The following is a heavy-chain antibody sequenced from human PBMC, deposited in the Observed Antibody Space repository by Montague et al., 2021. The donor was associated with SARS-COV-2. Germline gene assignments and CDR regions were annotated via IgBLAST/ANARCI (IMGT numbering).Heavy chain of an antibody. CDR1: GFTFGDYG. CDR2: INWNGGST. Sequence: SLRLSCAASGFTFGDYGMSWVRQAPGKGLEWVSGINWNGGSTGYADSVKGRFTISRDNAKNSLYLQMNSLRAEDTALYYCARDTRSEYFDFLTGYYKGVFFDYWGQGTLVTVSS. CDR3: ARDTRSEYFDFLTGYYKGVFFDY. D-gene: IGHD3-9*01. V-gene: IGHV3-20*04. J-gene: IGHJ4*02.